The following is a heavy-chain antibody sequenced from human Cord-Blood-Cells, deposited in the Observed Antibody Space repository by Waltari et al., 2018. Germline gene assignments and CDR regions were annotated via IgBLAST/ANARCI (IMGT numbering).Heavy chain of an antibody. Sequence: QVQLVQSGAEVKKPGSSVKVSCKASGGTFSSYAISWVRQAPGQGLEWMGGIIPIFGTANYGQKFQGRVTITADESTSTAYMELSSLRSEDTAVYYCARMAVRGVIIKYYYYGMDVWGQGTTVTVSS. V-gene: IGHV1-69*01. CDR2: IIPIFGTA. CDR3: ARMAVRGVIIKYYYYGMDV. D-gene: IGHD3-10*01. J-gene: IGHJ6*02. CDR1: GGTFSSYA.